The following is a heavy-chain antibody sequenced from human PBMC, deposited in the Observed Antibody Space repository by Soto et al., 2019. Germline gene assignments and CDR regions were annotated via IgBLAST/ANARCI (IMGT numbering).Heavy chain of an antibody. CDR3: ARHRVRCYGSGSYYILVYFDL. J-gene: IGHJ2*01. CDR2: IYYSGST. D-gene: IGHD3-10*01. Sequence: QLQLQESGPGLVKPSETLSLTCTVSGGSISSSSYYWGWIRQPPGKGLEWIGSIYYSGSTYYNPSLKSRVTISVDTSKNQFSLKLSSVTAADTAVYYCARHRVRCYGSGSYYILVYFDLWGRGTLVTVSS. V-gene: IGHV4-39*01. CDR1: GGSISSSSYY.